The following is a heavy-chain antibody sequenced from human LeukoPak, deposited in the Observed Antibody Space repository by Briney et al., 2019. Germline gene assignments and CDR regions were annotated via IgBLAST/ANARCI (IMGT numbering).Heavy chain of an antibody. CDR2: ISSGSIYT. V-gene: IGHV3-21*06. D-gene: IGHD6-13*01. CDR1: GFTFSSYS. Sequence: SGGSLRLSCAASGFTFSSYSMNWVRQAPGKGLEWVSSISSGSIYTYYADSVKGRFTISRDNAQNSLYLQMNSLRAEDTAVYYCARDRIAAAGARWYFDLWGRGTLVTVSS. J-gene: IGHJ2*01. CDR3: ARDRIAAAGARWYFDL.